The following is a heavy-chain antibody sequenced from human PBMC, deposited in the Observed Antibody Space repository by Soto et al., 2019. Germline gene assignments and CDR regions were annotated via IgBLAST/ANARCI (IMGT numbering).Heavy chain of an antibody. Sequence: QVQLVESGGGVVQPGRSLRLSCAASGFTFSSYAMHWVRQAPGKGLEWVAVISYDGSNKYYADSVKGRFTISRDNSKNKLYLQMNNRREEDWAGYYCARDSGLRGEYSYARGQGTLVTVAS. CDR3: ARDSGLRGEYSYA. CDR1: GFTFSSYA. J-gene: IGHJ4*01. CDR2: ISYDGSNK. V-gene: IGHV3-30-3*01. D-gene: IGHD5-18*01.